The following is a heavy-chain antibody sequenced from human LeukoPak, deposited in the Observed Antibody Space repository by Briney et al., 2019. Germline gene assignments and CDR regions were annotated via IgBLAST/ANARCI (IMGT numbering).Heavy chain of an antibody. J-gene: IGHJ6*02. CDR2: IIPIFGTA. CDR3: ARSYYDSSGYYFARTSGYYYYGMDV. D-gene: IGHD3-22*01. CDR1: GGTFSSYA. V-gene: IGHV1-69*13. Sequence: GASVKVSCKASGGTFSSYAISWVRQAPGQGLEWMGGIIPIFGTANYAQKFQGRVTITADESTSTAYMELSSLRSEDTAVYYCARSYYDSSGYYFARTSGYYYYGMDVWGQGTTVTVSS.